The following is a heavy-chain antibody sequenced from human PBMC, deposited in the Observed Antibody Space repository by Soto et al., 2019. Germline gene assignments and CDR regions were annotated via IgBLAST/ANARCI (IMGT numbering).Heavy chain of an antibody. J-gene: IGHJ4*02. CDR2: ISSSSSTI. CDR3: ARDTKGVGATIGHFDY. D-gene: IGHD1-26*01. CDR1: GFTFSSYS. Sequence: GGSLRLSCAASGFTFSSYSMNWVRQAPGKGLEWVSYISSSSSTIYYADSVKGRFTISRDNAKNSLYLQMNNLRDEDTAVYYCARDTKGVGATIGHFDYWGQGTLVTVSS. V-gene: IGHV3-48*02.